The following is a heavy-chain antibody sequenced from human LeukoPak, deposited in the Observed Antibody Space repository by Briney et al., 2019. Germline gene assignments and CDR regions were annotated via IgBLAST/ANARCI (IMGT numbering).Heavy chain of an antibody. V-gene: IGHV2-5*02. Sequence: ESGPTLVKPTQTLTLTCTFSGFSLSTSGMGVCWIRQPPGKALEWLALLYWDGDKRYSPSLKSRLTTTKDTSKNQVVLTMTNMDPVDTATYYCAHRRGAGYFDYWGKGTLVTVSS. CDR3: AHRRGAGYFDY. J-gene: IGHJ4*02. D-gene: IGHD6-19*01. CDR1: GFSLSTSGMG. CDR2: LYWDGDK.